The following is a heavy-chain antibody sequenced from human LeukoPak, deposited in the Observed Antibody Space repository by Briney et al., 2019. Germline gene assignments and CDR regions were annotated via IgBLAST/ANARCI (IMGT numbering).Heavy chain of an antibody. CDR1: GYSISSGYY. Sequence: SETLSLTCTVSGYSISSGYYWGWIRQPPGKGLEWIGSIYHSGSTYYNPSLKSRVTISVDTSKNQFSLKLSSVTAADTAVYYCARHTYYYDSSGYYYFYYYYMDVWGKGTTVTISS. CDR2: IYHSGST. J-gene: IGHJ6*03. D-gene: IGHD3-22*01. V-gene: IGHV4-38-2*02. CDR3: ARHTYYYDSSGYYYFYYYYMDV.